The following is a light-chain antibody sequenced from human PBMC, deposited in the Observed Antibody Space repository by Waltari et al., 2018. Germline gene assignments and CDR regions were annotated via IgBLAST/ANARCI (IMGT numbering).Light chain of an antibody. Sequence: EIVLTQSRGTVSLSPGDSATFSRWASQSVRIYLTWLQQQPGQAPRLLIYHAPSRATGIPDRFSGSGSGTDFRLTISRLEPEDFAMYYCQQYVESPATFGQGTKVEIK. CDR1: QSVRIY. V-gene: IGKV3-20*01. CDR2: HAP. CDR3: QQYVESPAT. J-gene: IGKJ1*01.